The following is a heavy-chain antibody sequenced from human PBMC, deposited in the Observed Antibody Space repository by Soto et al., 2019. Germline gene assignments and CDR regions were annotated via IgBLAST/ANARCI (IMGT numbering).Heavy chain of an antibody. CDR1: GDSISDVDYY. CDR2: FYDSGTS. J-gene: IGHJ6*02. V-gene: IGHV4-30-4*01. Sequence: QVQLQESGPGLVKPSQTLSLTCTVSGDSISDVDYYWSWFRQTPREGLEWIGAFYDSGTSYYSPSLKSRMTISVDSSKNQFSLTLTSVTAADTAVYYCARGTRDYFDTTGPGYGMDVWGQGTTVTVSS. D-gene: IGHD3-22*01. CDR3: ARGTRDYFDTTGPGYGMDV.